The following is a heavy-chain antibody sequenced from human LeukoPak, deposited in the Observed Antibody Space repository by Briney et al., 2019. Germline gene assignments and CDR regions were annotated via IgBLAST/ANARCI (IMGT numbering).Heavy chain of an antibody. V-gene: IGHV3-7*01. CDR2: IKQDGSEK. D-gene: IGHD6-13*01. CDR1: GFTFSNYW. CDR3: ARDGLSAALGY. Sequence: HSGGSLRLSCAASGFTFSNYWMSWVRQAPGKGLEWVANIKQDGSEKYYVDSVKGRFTISRDNAKNSLYLQMNSLRAEDTAVYYCARDGLSAALGYWGQGTLVTVSS. J-gene: IGHJ4*02.